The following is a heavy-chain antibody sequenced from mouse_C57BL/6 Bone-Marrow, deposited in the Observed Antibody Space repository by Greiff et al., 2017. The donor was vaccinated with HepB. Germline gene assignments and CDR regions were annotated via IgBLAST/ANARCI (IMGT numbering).Heavy chain of an antibody. J-gene: IGHJ2*01. Sequence: EVKLVESGGGLVQPGGSLKLSCAASGFTFSDYYMYWVRQTPEKRLEWVAYISNGGGSTYYPDTVKGRVTISRDNAKNTLYLQMSRLKSEDTAMYYCARRRVRGSFDYWGQGTTLTVSS. CDR2: ISNGGGST. CDR1: GFTFSDYY. CDR3: ARRRVRGSFDY. V-gene: IGHV5-12*01. D-gene: IGHD2-2*01.